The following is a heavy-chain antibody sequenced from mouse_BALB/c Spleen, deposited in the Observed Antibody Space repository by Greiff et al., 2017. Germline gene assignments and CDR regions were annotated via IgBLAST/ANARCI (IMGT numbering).Heavy chain of an antibody. Sequence: EVQLQESGPGLVKPSQSLSLTCTVTGYSITSDYAWNWIRQFPGNKLEWMGYISYSGSTSYNPSLKSRISITRDTSKNQFFLQLNSVTTEDTATYYCARWGTTATSAMDYWGQGTSVTVSS. V-gene: IGHV3-2*02. CDR3: ARWGTTATSAMDY. CDR1: GYSITSDYA. CDR2: ISYSGST. J-gene: IGHJ4*01. D-gene: IGHD1-2*01.